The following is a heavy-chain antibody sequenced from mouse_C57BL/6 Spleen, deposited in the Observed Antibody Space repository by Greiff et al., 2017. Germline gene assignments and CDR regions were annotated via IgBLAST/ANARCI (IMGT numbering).Heavy chain of an antibody. V-gene: IGHV1-52*01. CDR3: ARGNYGNLRWYFDV. Sequence: VQLQQPGAELVRPGSSVKLSCKASGYTFTSYWMHWVKQRPIQGLEWIGNIDPSDSETHYNQKFKDKATLTVDKSSSTAYMQLSSLTSEDSAVYACARGNYGNLRWYFDVWGTGTTVTVSS. J-gene: IGHJ1*03. CDR2: IDPSDSET. D-gene: IGHD2-1*01. CDR1: GYTFTSYW.